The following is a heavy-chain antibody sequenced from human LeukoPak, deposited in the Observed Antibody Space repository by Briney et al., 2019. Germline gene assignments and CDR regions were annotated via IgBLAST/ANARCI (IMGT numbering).Heavy chain of an antibody. CDR1: GYTFTSYY. CDR2: INPSGGST. Sequence: GASVKVSCKASGYTFTSYYMHWVRQAPGQGLEWMGIINPSGGSTSYAQKFQGRVTMTRDMSTNTVYMELSSLRSEDTAMYYCASPTCSSVFSYMDVWGKGTTVTVSS. CDR3: ASPTCSSVFSYMDV. D-gene: IGHD6-6*01. J-gene: IGHJ6*03. V-gene: IGHV1-46*01.